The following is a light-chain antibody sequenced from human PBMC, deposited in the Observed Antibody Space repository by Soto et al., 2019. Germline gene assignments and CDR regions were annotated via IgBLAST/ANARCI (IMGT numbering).Light chain of an antibody. J-gene: IGLJ3*02. V-gene: IGLV1-47*02. CDR1: GSNIGPNY. CDR3: AAWDDSLSGRV. CDR2: NND. Sequence: QPVLTQPPSASGTPGQTVTMSCSGSGSNIGPNYVYWFQQFPGTAPKLLIYNNDQRPSGVPDRFSGSKSGTSASLDISGLRSEDEADYYCAAWDDSLSGRVFGGGTKLTVL.